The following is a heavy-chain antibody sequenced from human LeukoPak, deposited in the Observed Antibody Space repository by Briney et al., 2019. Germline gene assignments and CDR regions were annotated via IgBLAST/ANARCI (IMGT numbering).Heavy chain of an antibody. J-gene: IGHJ5*02. CDR3: AKGEAGIRPATFEA. CDR1: GFTFSNYG. D-gene: IGHD3-10*01. CDR2: VSGSGANT. V-gene: IGHV3-23*01. Sequence: GGSLRLSCAASGFTFSNYGMGWVRQTPGKGLEWLSSVSGSGANTYYADSVKGRFTISRDNSKNTLYLQMNSLRAEDTAVYYCAKGEAGIRPATFEAWGQGTLVTVSS.